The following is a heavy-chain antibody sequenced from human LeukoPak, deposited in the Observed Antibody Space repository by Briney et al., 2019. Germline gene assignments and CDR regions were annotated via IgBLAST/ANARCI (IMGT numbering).Heavy chain of an antibody. Sequence: GESLKISCAGSGYNIINYWIGWVRQMPGKGLEWMGIIYPGDSDTRYSPSFEGQVTISADKSSSTAYLQWSSLKASNTAMYYCARRRDLYSGSYYPFDYWGQGTLVTVSS. CDR3: ARRRDLYSGSYYPFDY. V-gene: IGHV5-51*01. J-gene: IGHJ4*02. CDR2: IYPGDSDT. D-gene: IGHD1-26*01. CDR1: GYNIINYW.